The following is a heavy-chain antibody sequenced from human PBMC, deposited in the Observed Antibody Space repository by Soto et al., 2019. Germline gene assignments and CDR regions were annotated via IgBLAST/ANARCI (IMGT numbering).Heavy chain of an antibody. Sequence: VQLVQSGAEVKKPGASVQVSCQASGYTFTSYDINLVRQATGHGLEWMGWMNPNSGNTGYAQKFQGRVTMTRNTSISRAYMELSSLRSEDTAVYYCASLVATARFDCWGQGTLVTVSS. V-gene: IGHV1-8*01. CDR2: MNPNSGNT. CDR1: GYTFTSYD. CDR3: ASLVATARFDC. J-gene: IGHJ4*02. D-gene: IGHD5-12*01.